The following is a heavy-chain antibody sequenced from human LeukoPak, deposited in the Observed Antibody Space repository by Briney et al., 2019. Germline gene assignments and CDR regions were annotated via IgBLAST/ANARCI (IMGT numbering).Heavy chain of an antibody. CDR2: IFYSGTT. D-gene: IGHD3-3*01. CDR3: ARRGQQKFGEFDY. CDR1: GGSISTGDYY. J-gene: IGHJ4*02. Sequence: SETLSLTCTVSGGSISTGDYYWSWLRQPPGKGLEWIGYIFYSGTTYYNPSLKSRVTMSVDTSKNQFSLNLTSVSAADTALYYCARRGQQKFGEFDYWGQGTLVTVSS. V-gene: IGHV4-30-4*08.